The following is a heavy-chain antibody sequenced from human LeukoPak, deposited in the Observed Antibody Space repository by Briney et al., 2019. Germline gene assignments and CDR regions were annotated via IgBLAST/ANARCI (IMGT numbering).Heavy chain of an antibody. Sequence: SETLSLTCAVYGGSFSGYYWSWIRQPPGKGPEWIGEINHSGSTNYNPSLKSRVTISVDTSKNQFSLKLSSVTAADTAVYYCARGPYYYGSGSYWNWFDPWGQGTLVTVSS. CDR1: GGSFSGYY. CDR2: INHSGST. CDR3: ARGPYYYGSGSYWNWFDP. D-gene: IGHD3-10*01. V-gene: IGHV4-34*01. J-gene: IGHJ5*02.